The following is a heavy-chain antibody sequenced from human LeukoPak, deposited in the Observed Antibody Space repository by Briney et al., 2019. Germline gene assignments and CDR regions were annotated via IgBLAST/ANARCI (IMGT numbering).Heavy chain of an antibody. J-gene: IGHJ6*02. CDR1: GFTFSSYA. CDR2: ISGSGGST. V-gene: IGHV3-23*01. Sequence: PGGSLRLSCAASGFTFSSYAMNWVRQAPGKGLEWVSGISGSGGSTYYAESVKGRFTISRDNSKNTLYLQMNSLRAEDTAVYYCARASSGSYYYGMDVWGQGTTVTVSS. CDR3: ARASSGSYYYGMDV. D-gene: IGHD1-26*01.